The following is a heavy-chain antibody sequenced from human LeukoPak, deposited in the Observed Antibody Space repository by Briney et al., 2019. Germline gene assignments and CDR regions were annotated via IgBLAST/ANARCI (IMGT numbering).Heavy chain of an antibody. CDR2: ISVSSGSA. V-gene: IGHV3-23*01. J-gene: IGHJ4*02. Sequence: GGSLRLSCAASGFTFSNYAMNWVRQAPGKGLESVTAISVSSGSAFYADSVKGRFTISRDNSKNTLYLQMNSLRPEDTAVYYCAKAIFPSMIRGVSFDYWGQGTRVTVSS. CDR3: AKAIFPSMIRGVSFDY. CDR1: GFTFSNYA. D-gene: IGHD3-10*01.